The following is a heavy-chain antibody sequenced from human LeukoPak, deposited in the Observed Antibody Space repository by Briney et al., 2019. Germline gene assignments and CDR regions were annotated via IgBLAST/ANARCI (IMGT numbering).Heavy chain of an antibody. D-gene: IGHD2-2*01. CDR3: ARDHCTSSGCYEDYYYGMDV. CDR1: GYTFTDYY. J-gene: IGHJ6*02. Sequence: ASVKVSCKASGYTFTDYYMHWVRQAPGRGLEWMGWINPNSGGTNYAQKFQGRVTMTRDTSISTAYMDLTRLRSDDTAVYYCARDHCTSSGCYEDYYYGMDVWGQGTTVTVSS. V-gene: IGHV1-2*02. CDR2: INPNSGGT.